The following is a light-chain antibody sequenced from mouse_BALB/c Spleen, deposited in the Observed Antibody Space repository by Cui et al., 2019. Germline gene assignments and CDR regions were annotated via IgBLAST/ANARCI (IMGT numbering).Light chain of an antibody. Sequence: DNVLTHSPAIMSASPGEKVNMTCRASSSVSSSYLHWYQQKSGASPKLWIYSTSNLASGVPARFSGSGSGTSYSLTISSVEAEDAATYYCQQYCGYLFTFGSGTKLEIK. V-gene: IGKV4-57-1*01. CDR2: STS. CDR3: QQYCGYLFT. CDR1: SSVSSSY. J-gene: IGKJ4*01.